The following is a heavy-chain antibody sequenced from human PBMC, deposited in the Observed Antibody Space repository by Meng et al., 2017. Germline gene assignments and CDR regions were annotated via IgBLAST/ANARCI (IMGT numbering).Heavy chain of an antibody. CDR3: ARGPLITMIEV. CDR1: GGSFSGYY. J-gene: IGHJ4*02. V-gene: IGHV4-34*01. Sequence: QVQLQQWGAGLLKPSETLSLTCAVYGGSFSGYYWSWIRQPPGKGLEWIGEINHSGSTYYNPSLKSRLTISVDTSKKQFSLKLTSVTAADTAVYYCARGPLITMIEVWGQGTLVTVSS. D-gene: IGHD3-22*01. CDR2: INHSGST.